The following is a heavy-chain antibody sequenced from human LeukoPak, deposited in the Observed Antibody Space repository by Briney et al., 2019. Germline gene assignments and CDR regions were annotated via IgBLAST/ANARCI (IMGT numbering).Heavy chain of an antibody. CDR3: ARDQYYDILTGYSVDY. J-gene: IGHJ4*02. CDR2: IKQDGSEK. CDR1: GFTFSSYS. Sequence: GGSLRHSCAASGFTFSSYSMNWVRQAPGKGLEWVANIKQDGSEKYYVDSVKGRFTISRDNAKNSLYLQMNSLRAEDTAVYYCARDQYYDILTGYSVDYWGQGTLVTVSS. D-gene: IGHD3-9*01. V-gene: IGHV3-7*01.